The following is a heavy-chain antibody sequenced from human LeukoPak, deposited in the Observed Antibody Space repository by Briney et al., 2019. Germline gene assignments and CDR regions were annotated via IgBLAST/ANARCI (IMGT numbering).Heavy chain of an antibody. CDR1: GLTFSSYE. J-gene: IGHJ4*02. V-gene: IGHV3-48*03. CDR3: ARDSGSYSSD. CDR2: ISSSGSTI. Sequence: PGGSLRLSCAASGLTFSSYEMNWVRQAPGKGLEWVSYISSSGSTIYYADSVKGRFTISRDNAKNSLYLQMNSLRAEDTAVYYCARDSGSYSSDWGQGTLVTVSS. D-gene: IGHD1-26*01.